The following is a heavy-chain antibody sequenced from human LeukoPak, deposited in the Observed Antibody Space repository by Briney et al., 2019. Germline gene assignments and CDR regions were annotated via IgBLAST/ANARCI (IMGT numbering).Heavy chain of an antibody. J-gene: IGHJ3*02. CDR2: IGWESKSI. D-gene: IGHD6-19*01. Sequence: GRSLRLSCAASGFTFDESAMHWVRQAPGKGLEWVSGIGWESKSIIYADSVKGRFTISRDNAKRSLYLQMNSLRAEDTALYYCAKAVAAPGAFDIWGRGTVVTVSS. CDR3: AKAVAAPGAFDI. CDR1: GFTFDESA. V-gene: IGHV3-9*01.